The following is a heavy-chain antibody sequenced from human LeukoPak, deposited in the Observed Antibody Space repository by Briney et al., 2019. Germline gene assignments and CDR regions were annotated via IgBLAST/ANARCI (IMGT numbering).Heavy chain of an antibody. CDR2: ISSSSSYI. CDR3: ARELTYYYDSSGYLDY. D-gene: IGHD3-22*01. V-gene: IGHV3-21*01. J-gene: IGHJ4*02. Sequence: GGSLRLSCAASGFTFSSYSMNWVRQAPGKGLEWVSSISSSSSYIYYADSVKGRFTISRDNAKNSLYLQMNSLRAEDTAAYYCARELTYYYDSSGYLDYWGQGTLVTVSS. CDR1: GFTFSSYS.